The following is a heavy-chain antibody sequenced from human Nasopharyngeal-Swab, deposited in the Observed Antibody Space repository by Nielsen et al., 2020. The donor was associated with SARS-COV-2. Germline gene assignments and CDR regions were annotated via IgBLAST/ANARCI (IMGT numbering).Heavy chain of an antibody. J-gene: IGHJ4*02. D-gene: IGHD6-13*01. Sequence: SETLSLTCAMYGGSLSGYYWSWIRQPPGKGLEWIGEIIQSGSTDYNPSHKSRFTISLHTSKNQFSLKLRSVTAADTAVYYCAEKGYTSSWYFYWGQGTLVTVSS. V-gene: IGHV4-34*12. CDR2: IIQSGST. CDR3: AEKGYTSSWYFY. CDR1: GGSLSGYY.